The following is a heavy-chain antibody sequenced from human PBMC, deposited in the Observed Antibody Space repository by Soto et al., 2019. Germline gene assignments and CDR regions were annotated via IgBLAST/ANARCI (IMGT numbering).Heavy chain of an antibody. Sequence: GESLKISCKGSGYSFASHWVAWVRQMPEKGLEWIGTIYPGDSDTRYSSACRGHVTISADTSVSTAYLQWRNLEATDSAIYYCARYSGSYWHYLDFWGQGTLVTVSS. J-gene: IGHJ4*02. CDR1: GYSFASHW. CDR2: IYPGDSDT. D-gene: IGHD1-26*01. V-gene: IGHV5-51*01. CDR3: ARYSGSYWHYLDF.